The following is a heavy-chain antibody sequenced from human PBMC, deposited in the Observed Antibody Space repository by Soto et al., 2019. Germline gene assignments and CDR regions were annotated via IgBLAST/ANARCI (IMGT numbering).Heavy chain of an antibody. CDR3: ARGSTSFDY. J-gene: IGHJ4*02. CDR1: GFTFNTYW. Sequence: GGSLRLSCSGFTFNTYWMSWVRQAPGKGLEWVANIIQDGSQKNYVGSVRGRFTISRDSAKSSLYLQMNRLRAEDTAVYYCARGSTSFDYWGQGTPVTVSS. CDR2: IIQDGSQK. D-gene: IGHD2-2*01. V-gene: IGHV3-7*01.